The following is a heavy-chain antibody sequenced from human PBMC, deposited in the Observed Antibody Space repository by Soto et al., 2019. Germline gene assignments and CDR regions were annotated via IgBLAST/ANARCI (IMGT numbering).Heavy chain of an antibody. Sequence: SETLSLTCTVSGGSISSSSYYWGWIRQPPGKGLEWIGSIYYSGSTYYNPSLKSRVTISVDTSKNQFSLKLSSVTAADTAGYYCARLRDYYYMDVWGKGTTVTVSS. V-gene: IGHV4-39*01. CDR3: ARLRDYYYMDV. CDR1: GGSISSSSYY. J-gene: IGHJ6*03. CDR2: IYYSGST.